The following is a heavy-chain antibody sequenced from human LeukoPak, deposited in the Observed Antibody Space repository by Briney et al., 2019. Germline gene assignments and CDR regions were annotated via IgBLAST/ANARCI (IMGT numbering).Heavy chain of an antibody. CDR3: AKVAKYYYGSETYYFFEH. CDR1: GFIVSGNF. J-gene: IGHJ4*02. CDR2: IKQDGTEK. D-gene: IGHD3-10*01. Sequence: GGSLRLSCAASGFIVSGNFMNWVRQAPGKGLEWVANIKQDGTEKYYVDSVKGRFTISRNNAKNSLYLQMNSLRVEDTAVYYCAKVAKYYYGSETYYFFEHWGQGTPVTASS. V-gene: IGHV3-7*01.